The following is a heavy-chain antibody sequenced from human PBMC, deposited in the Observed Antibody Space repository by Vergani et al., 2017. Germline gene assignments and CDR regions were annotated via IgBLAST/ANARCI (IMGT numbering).Heavy chain of an antibody. J-gene: IGHJ3*02. V-gene: IGHV3-7*01. CDR3: ARDVHEDAFDI. CDR1: EFTFSNYA. CDR2: IKQDGSKK. Sequence: EVQLVESGGGLVPPGGSLRLTCAASEFTFSNYAMNWVRQAPGKGLEWVANIKQDGSKKYYVDSVKGRFNISRDNAKNSLYLQMSSLRAEEPAVYYCARDVHEDAFDIWGQGTMVTVSS.